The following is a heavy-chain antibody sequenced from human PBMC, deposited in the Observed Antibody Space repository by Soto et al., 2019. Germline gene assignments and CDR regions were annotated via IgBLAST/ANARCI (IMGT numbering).Heavy chain of an antibody. V-gene: IGHV1-18*01. CDR1: GYTFTSYG. J-gene: IGHJ4*02. CDR2: ISAYNGNT. CDR3: ARPLCFRSTSCSYYFDY. Sequence: ASVKVSCKASGYTFTSYGISWVRQAPGQGLEWMGWISAYNGNTNYAQKLQGRVTMTKDTSTSTAYMELRSLRSDDTAVYYCARPLCFRSTSCSYYFDYWGQGTLVTVSS. D-gene: IGHD2-2*01.